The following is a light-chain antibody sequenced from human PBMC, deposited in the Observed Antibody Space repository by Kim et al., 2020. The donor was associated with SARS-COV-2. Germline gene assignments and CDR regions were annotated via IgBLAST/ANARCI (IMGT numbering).Light chain of an antibody. CDR1: QGISSW. CDR3: QKCDSAPWT. Sequence: DIQMTQSPSSVSASVGDRVTITCRASQGISSWLAWYQQKPGKAPKLLIFAASTLQSGVPSRFSGSGSGTDFTLTVTSLQPEDVATYYCQKCDSAPWTFGQGTKVDIK. J-gene: IGKJ1*01. CDR2: AAS. V-gene: IGKV1-12*01.